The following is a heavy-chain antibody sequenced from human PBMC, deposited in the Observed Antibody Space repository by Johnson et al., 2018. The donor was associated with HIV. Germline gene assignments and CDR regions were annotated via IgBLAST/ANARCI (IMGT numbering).Heavy chain of an antibody. D-gene: IGHD6-19*01. Sequence: VQLVESGGGLVQPGGCLRLSCAASGFTFSSYDMHWVRQATGKGLEWVSAIGTAGDTYYPGSVKGRFTISRENAKNSLYLQMNSLRAEDTALYYCARDHPQWPSIWGQGTMVTVSS. J-gene: IGHJ3*02. CDR3: ARDHPQWPSI. CDR2: IGTAGDT. CDR1: GFTFSSYD. V-gene: IGHV3-13*01.